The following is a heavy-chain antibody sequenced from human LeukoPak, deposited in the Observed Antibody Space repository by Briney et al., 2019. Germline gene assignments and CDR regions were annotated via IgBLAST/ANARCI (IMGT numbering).Heavy chain of an antibody. V-gene: IGHV1-18*01. J-gene: IGHJ5*02. CDR2: ISGYNGNT. CDR1: GYTFTNYG. D-gene: IGHD2/OR15-2a*01. CDR3: APFDPTNWFDP. Sequence: ASVKVSCKTSGYTFTNYGISWVRQAPGQGPEWMGWISGYNGNTNYVQKFQGRVTITADESTSTAYMELSSLRSEDTAVYYCAPFDPTNWFDPWGQGTLVTVSS.